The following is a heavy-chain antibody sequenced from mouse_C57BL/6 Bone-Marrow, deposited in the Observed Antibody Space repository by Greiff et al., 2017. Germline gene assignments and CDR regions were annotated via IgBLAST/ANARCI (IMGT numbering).Heavy chain of an antibody. J-gene: IGHJ1*03. CDR1: GYSFTDYN. Sequence: VQLQQSGPELVKPGASVKISCKASGYSFTDYNMNWVKPSNGKSLEWIGVINPNYGTTSYNQKFKGKATLTVDQSSSTAYMQLNSLTSEDSAVYYCARYGYYDSYWYFDVWGTGPTVTVSS. CDR3: ARYGYYDSYWYFDV. CDR2: INPNYGTT. D-gene: IGHD2-3*01. V-gene: IGHV1-39*01.